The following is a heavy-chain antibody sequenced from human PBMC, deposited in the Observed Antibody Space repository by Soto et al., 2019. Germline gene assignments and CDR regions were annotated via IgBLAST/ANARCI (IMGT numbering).Heavy chain of an antibody. Sequence: DSVKVCSKSSGYPVTSLALHLVRQAPAQRLAWMGWINAVNGNTKYSHKFQGRVTITRYTSASRAYMELSSLRSDDTAVYYCAREIKTGSRYFSRYYYYGMDVWGQGTTVTVSS. J-gene: IGHJ6*01. CDR3: AREIKTGSRYFSRYYYYGMDV. CDR2: INAVNGNT. CDR1: GYPVTSLA. D-gene: IGHD2-2*01. V-gene: IGHV1-3*01.